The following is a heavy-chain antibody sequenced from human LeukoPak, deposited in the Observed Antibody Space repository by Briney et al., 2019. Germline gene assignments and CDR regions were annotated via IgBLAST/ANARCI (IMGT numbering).Heavy chain of an antibody. CDR1: GFTFSNAW. CDR2: IKSKTDGGTT. Sequence: GGSLRLSCAASGFTFSNAWMSWVRQAPGKGLEWVGRIKSKTDGGTTDYAAPVKGRFTISRDDSKNTLYLQMNSLKTEDTAVYYCTINYCSSTSCPNWGQGTLVTVSS. J-gene: IGHJ4*02. CDR3: TINYCSSTSCPN. V-gene: IGHV3-15*05. D-gene: IGHD2-2*01.